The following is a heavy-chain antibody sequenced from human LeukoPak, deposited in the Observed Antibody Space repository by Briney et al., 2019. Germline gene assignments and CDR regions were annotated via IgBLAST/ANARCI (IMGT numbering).Heavy chain of an antibody. Sequence: SETLSLTCAVYGGSFSGYYWSWIRQPPGKGLEWIGEINHSGSTNYNPSLKSRVTISVDTSKNQSSLKLSSVTAADTAVYYCARGRGGYSYGQVDYWGQGTLVTVSS. J-gene: IGHJ4*02. CDR1: GGSFSGYY. CDR3: ARGRGGYSYGQVDY. CDR2: INHSGST. D-gene: IGHD5-18*01. V-gene: IGHV4-34*01.